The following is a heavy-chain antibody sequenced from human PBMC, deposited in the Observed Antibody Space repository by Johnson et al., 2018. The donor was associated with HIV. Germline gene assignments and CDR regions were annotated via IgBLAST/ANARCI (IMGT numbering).Heavy chain of an antibody. Sequence: VQLVESGGGLVQPGGSLRLSCAASGFTFSSYWMSWVRQAPGKGLEWVANIKQDGSEKYYVDSVKGRFTISRDNAKNSLYLQMNSLRAEDTAVYYCTAERKTYYYDSSGYYHLGGDAFDIWGQGTMVTVSS. CDR3: TAERKTYYYDSSGYYHLGGDAFDI. V-gene: IGHV3-7*01. CDR2: IKQDGSEK. CDR1: GFTFSSYW. D-gene: IGHD3-22*01. J-gene: IGHJ3*02.